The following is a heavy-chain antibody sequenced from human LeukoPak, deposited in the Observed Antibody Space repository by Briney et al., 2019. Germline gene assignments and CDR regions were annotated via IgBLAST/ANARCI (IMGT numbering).Heavy chain of an antibody. J-gene: IGHJ4*01. V-gene: IGHV4-59*08. CDR2: IYNNGSP. Sequence: SETQRLTCTVSGGSVSTYYWSWIRQPPGKGLEWIGYIYNNGSPNYNPSLKSRVTISIDTSKNQFSLNLSSVTATDTAIYYCARHGGSWTFDYWGPGSLGSVSS. D-gene: IGHD6-13*01. CDR1: GGSVSTYY. CDR3: ARHGGSWTFDY.